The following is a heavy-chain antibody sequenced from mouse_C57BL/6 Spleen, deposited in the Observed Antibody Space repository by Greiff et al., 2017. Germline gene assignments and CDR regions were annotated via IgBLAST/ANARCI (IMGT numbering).Heavy chain of an antibody. Sequence: QVQLQQSGPELVKPGASVKISCKASGYAFSSSWMNWVKQRPGQGLEWIGRIYPGDGDTNYNGKFKGKATLTADKSSSTAYMQLSSLTSEDSAVYFCASYYGSSFYYAMDYWGQGTSVTVAS. CDR1: GYAFSSSW. CDR2: IYPGDGDT. V-gene: IGHV1-82*01. D-gene: IGHD1-1*01. J-gene: IGHJ4*01. CDR3: ASYYGSSFYYAMDY.